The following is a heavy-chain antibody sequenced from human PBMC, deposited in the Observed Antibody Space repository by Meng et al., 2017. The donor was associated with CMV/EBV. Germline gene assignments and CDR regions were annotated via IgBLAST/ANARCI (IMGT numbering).Heavy chain of an antibody. Sequence: SVKVSCKASGGTFSSYAISWVRQAPGQGLEWMGGIIPILGIANYAQKFQGRVTITADKSTSTAYMELSSLRSEDTAVYYCARGYSCSSPSCYTFVSNWGQGTLVTVSS. J-gene: IGHJ4*02. CDR1: GGTFSSYA. V-gene: IGHV1-69*10. CDR2: IIPILGIA. D-gene: IGHD2-2*02. CDR3: ARGYSCSSPSCYTFVSN.